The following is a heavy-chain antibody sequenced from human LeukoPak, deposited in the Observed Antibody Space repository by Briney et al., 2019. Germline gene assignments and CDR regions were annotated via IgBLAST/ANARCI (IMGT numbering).Heavy chain of an antibody. CDR1: GFTFSSYA. Sequence: GGSLRLSCAASGFTFSSYAMHWARQAPGKGLEWVAVISYDGSNKYYADSVKGRFTISRDNSKNTLYLQMNSLRAEDTAVYYCARDFLPRGCSFDYWGQGTLVTVSS. J-gene: IGHJ4*02. V-gene: IGHV3-30-3*01. CDR3: ARDFLPRGCSFDY. D-gene: IGHD6-19*01. CDR2: ISYDGSNK.